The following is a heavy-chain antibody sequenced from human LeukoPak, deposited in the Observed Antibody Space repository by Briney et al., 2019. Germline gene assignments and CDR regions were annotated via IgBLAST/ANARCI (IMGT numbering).Heavy chain of an antibody. CDR2: ISYDGSNK. V-gene: IGHV3-30*14. D-gene: IGHD3-9*01. CDR1: GFTFSSYA. CDR3: ARGPDQLRYFDWPYGMDV. Sequence: GGSLRLSCAASGFTFSSYAMSWVRQAPGKGLEWVAVISYDGSNKYYADSVKGRFTISRDNSKNTLYLQMNSLRAEDTAVYYCARGPDQLRYFDWPYGMDVWGQGTTVTVSS. J-gene: IGHJ6*02.